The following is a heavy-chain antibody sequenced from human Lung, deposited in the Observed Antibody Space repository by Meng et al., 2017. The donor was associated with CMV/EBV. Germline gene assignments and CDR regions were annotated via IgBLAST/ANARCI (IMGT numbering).Heavy chain of an antibody. J-gene: IGHJ4*02. D-gene: IGHD1-7*01. V-gene: IGHV3-30*03. CDR3: ARENLELQGTVDY. CDR2: DGNNK. CDR1: GFTITAYP. Sequence: QVQLVEAGGGVVQPGRPLRLSCGASGFTITAYPMHWVRQVPGKGLEWVTVDGNNKYYADSVKGRFTISRDNSRNTLDLQMDSLRTEDTAIYYCARENLELQGTVDYWGQGTLVTVSS.